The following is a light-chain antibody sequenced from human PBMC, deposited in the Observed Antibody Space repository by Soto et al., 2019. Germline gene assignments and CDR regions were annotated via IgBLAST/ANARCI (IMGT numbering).Light chain of an antibody. CDR3: QQYYSYPWT. Sequence: DIQMTQSPSSLSASVGDRVTITCRASQTISYYLNWYQQKPGKAPKPLIYTASTLQSGVPSRFSGSGSGTDFTLTISCLQSEDFATYYCQQYYSYPWTFGQGTKVDIK. CDR1: QTISYY. CDR2: TAS. J-gene: IGKJ1*01. V-gene: IGKV1-16*01.